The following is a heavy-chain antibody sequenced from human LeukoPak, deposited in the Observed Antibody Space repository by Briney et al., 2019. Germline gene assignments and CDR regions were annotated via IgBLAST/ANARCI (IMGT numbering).Heavy chain of an antibody. V-gene: IGHV3-15*01. D-gene: IGHD3/OR15-3a*01. CDR3: TAGTGRSDFDY. CDR2: IKRKGDDGTI. J-gene: IGHJ4*02. CDR1: GFTFSNAW. Sequence: GGSLRLSCAASGFTFSNAWMSWVRQAPGRGLEWVGRIKRKGDDGTIDYAAPVKGRLSISRDDSKNTLYLQMNSLKSEDTAVYYCTAGTGRSDFDYWGEGTLVTVSS.